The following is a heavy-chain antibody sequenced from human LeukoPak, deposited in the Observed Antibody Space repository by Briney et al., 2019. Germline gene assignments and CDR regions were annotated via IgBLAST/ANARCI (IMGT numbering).Heavy chain of an antibody. CDR3: ARLAVAGNFDY. CDR1: GGSISSYY. Sequence: SETLSLTCTVSGGSISSYYWSWIRQPPGKGLEWIGYIYHSGSTNYNPSLKSRVTISVDTSKNQFSLKLSSVTAADTAVYYCARLAVAGNFDYWGQGTLVTVSS. D-gene: IGHD6-19*01. V-gene: IGHV4-59*01. J-gene: IGHJ4*02. CDR2: IYHSGST.